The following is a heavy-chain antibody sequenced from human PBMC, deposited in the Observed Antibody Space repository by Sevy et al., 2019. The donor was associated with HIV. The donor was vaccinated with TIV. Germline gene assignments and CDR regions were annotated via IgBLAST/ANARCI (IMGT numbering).Heavy chain of an antibody. D-gene: IGHD6-13*01. Sequence: SETLSLTCAVSGYSISSGYDWGWIRQPPGKGLEWIGSIYHSGSTYYNPSLKSRVTISVDTSKNQFSLKLSSVTAADTAGYYCARAGIAASWTPDYWGQGTLVTVSS. V-gene: IGHV4-38-2*01. CDR1: GYSISSGYD. CDR2: IYHSGST. J-gene: IGHJ4*02. CDR3: ARAGIAASWTPDY.